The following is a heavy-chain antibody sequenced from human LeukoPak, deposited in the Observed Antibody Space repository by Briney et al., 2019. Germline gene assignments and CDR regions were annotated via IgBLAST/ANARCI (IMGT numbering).Heavy chain of an antibody. J-gene: IGHJ4*02. CDR1: GFTFDDYA. CDR3: ARDRGRNFDY. V-gene: IGHV3-9*01. D-gene: IGHD2/OR15-2a*01. CDR2: INWNSDSI. Sequence: GGSLRLSCAVSGFTFDDYAMHWVRQVPGRGLEWVSGINWNSDSIGYADSVKGRLTISRDNAKNSLYLQMNSLRAEDTAVYYCARDRGRNFDYWGQGTLVTVSS.